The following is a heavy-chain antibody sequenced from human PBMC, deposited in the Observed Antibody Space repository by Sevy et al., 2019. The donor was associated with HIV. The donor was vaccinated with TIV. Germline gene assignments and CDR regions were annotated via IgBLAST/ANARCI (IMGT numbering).Heavy chain of an antibody. Sequence: SETLSLTCAVYGGSFSGYYWSWIRQPPGKGLEWIGEINHTGSTNYNPSLKSRVTISVDTSQNQFFLKLSSVTAADTAVYYCARNVRTWYFDHWGQGTLVTVSS. CDR3: ARNVRTWYFDH. V-gene: IGHV4-34*01. J-gene: IGHJ4*02. CDR1: GGSFSGYY. D-gene: IGHD6-6*01. CDR2: INHTGST.